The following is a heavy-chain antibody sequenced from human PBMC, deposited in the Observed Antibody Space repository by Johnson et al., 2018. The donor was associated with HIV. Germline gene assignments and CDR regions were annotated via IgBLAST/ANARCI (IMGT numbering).Heavy chain of an antibody. CDR2: MYSGGST. D-gene: IGHD5-18*01. CDR3: AREVAIGYSYGYLIGAFDI. V-gene: IGHV3-66*01. Sequence: VQLVESGGGLVQPGGSLRLSCVASGFTVSGNYMSWVRQAPGKGLEWVSVMYSGGSTYYADSVNGRFTISRDNSKNTLYLQMNSLRAEDTAVYYCAREVAIGYSYGYLIGAFDIWGQGTLVTVSS. CDR1: GFTVSGNY. J-gene: IGHJ3*02.